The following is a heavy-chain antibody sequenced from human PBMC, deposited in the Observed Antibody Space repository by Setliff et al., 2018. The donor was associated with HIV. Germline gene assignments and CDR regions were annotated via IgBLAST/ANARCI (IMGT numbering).Heavy chain of an antibody. Sequence: SVKVSCKASGGTFSSYAISWVRQAPGQGLEWMGGIIPIFGTANYAQKFQGRVTITTDESTSTAYMELSSLRSKDTAVYYCARSRDPYCSSTSCYLNWFDPWGQGTLVTVSS. CDR3: ARSRDPYCSSTSCYLNWFDP. CDR2: IIPIFGTA. D-gene: IGHD2-2*01. V-gene: IGHV1-69*05. CDR1: GGTFSSYA. J-gene: IGHJ5*02.